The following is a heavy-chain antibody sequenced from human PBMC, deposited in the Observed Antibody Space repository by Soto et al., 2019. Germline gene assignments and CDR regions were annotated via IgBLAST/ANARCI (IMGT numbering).Heavy chain of an antibody. CDR2: INGGNGNT. Sequence: QVQLVQSGAEVQKPGASVKVSCKASGYTFTSYAMHWVRQAPGQRLEWMGWINGGNGNTKYSQNFQGRVTITRDTSASTAYMELSNLRSEDTAVYYCARGQGGCSSAGCDDSRPTSYLWFDPWGQGTLITVSS. CDR1: GYTFTSYA. V-gene: IGHV1-3*01. D-gene: IGHD2-2*01. CDR3: ARGQGGCSSAGCDDSRPTSYLWFDP. J-gene: IGHJ5*02.